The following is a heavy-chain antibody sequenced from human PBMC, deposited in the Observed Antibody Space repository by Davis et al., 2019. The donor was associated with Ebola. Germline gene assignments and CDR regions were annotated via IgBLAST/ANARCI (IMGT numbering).Heavy chain of an antibody. CDR3: ARGRGSYFDY. J-gene: IGHJ4*02. V-gene: IGHV1-46*01. D-gene: IGHD5-12*01. CDR1: GYNFINYY. Sequence: AASVKVSCKAFGYNFINYYMHWVRQAPGQGLEWMGIINPSGGSTTYPQKFQGRVTMTRDTSTSTIYMELSSLRSEDTAVYYCARGRGSYFDYWGQGTLVTVSS. CDR2: INPSGGST.